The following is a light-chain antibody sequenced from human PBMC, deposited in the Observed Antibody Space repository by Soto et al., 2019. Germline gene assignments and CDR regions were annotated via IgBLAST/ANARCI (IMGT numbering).Light chain of an antibody. V-gene: IGLV2-14*01. CDR3: CSYTSGSTLLV. CDR1: SSDVGGYNY. J-gene: IGLJ2*01. Sequence: QSALTQPASVSGSPGQSITISCTGTSSDVGGYNYVSWYQQHPGKAPKLMIYEVSTQPSGVSDRFSGSKSGYTASLTISGLQAEDEADYYCCSYTSGSTLLVFGGGTKLTVL. CDR2: EVS.